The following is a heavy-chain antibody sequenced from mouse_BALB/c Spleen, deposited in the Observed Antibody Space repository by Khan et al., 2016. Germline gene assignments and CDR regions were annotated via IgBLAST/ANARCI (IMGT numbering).Heavy chain of an antibody. J-gene: IGHJ4*01. V-gene: IGHV3-8*02. CDR3: ARYDGSTYVGGMDY. CDR2: ISHSGST. D-gene: IGHD1-1*01. CDR1: GDSITSGY. Sequence: EVQLQESGPSLVKLSQTLSLTCSVTGDSITSGYWNWIRKFPGNKLEYMGYISHSGSTYYNPSLKSRISITRDTSKNQYYLQLNSVTPEDTATYYCARYDGSTYVGGMDYWGQGTSVTVSS.